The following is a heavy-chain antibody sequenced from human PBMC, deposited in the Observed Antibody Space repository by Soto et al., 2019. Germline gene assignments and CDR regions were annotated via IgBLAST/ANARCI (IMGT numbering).Heavy chain of an antibody. CDR1: GGSISTNW. Sequence: QVQLQESGPGLMKPSGTLSLTCAVSGGSISTNWWRWVRQPPGKGLEWIGEIYHSGSTNYNTSLKNRVTMSVDKSQNHLSLNLNSVTAADTAVYYCARHIAVSGTRGFDFWGQGTLVTVSS. D-gene: IGHD6-19*01. CDR3: ARHIAVSGTRGFDF. J-gene: IGHJ4*02. CDR2: IYHSGST. V-gene: IGHV4-4*02.